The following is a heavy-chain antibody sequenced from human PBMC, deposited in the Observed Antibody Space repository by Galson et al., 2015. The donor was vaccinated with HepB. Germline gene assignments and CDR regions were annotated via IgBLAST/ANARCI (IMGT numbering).Heavy chain of an antibody. V-gene: IGHV1-69*13. CDR3: ARDPAAPPYYYYYGMDV. D-gene: IGHD6-6*01. Sequence: SVKVSCKASGGTFSSYAISWVRQAPGQGLEWMGGIIPIFGTANYAQKFQGRVTITADESTSTAYMELSSLRSEDTAVYYCARDPAAPPYYYYYGMDVWGQGTTVTVSS. CDR2: IIPIFGTA. CDR1: GGTFSSYA. J-gene: IGHJ6*02.